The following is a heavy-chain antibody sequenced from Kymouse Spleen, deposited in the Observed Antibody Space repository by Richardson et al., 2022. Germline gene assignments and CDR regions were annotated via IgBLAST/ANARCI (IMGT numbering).Heavy chain of an antibody. CDR1: GGSFSGYY. Sequence: QVQLQQWGAGLLKPSETLSLTCAVYGGSFSGYYWSWIRQPPGKGLEWIGEINHSGSTNYNPSLKSRVTISVDTSKNQFSLKLSSVTAADTAVYYCAREGPYSSSPEYFQHWGQGTLVTVSS. D-gene: IGHD6-6*01. J-gene: IGHJ1*01. CDR2: INHSGST. V-gene: IGHV4-34*01. CDR3: AREGPYSSSPEYFQH.